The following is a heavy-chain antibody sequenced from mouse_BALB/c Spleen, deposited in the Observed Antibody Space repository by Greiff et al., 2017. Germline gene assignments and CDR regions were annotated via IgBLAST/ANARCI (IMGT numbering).Heavy chain of an antibody. Sequence: EVQVVESGGGLVKLGGSLKLSCAASGFTFSSYYMSWVRQTPGKRLELVAAISSGGSYTYYPDSVKGRFTISRDNAKNTLYLQMSSLKSEDTAMYYCARHARARAKEGAMDYWGQGTSVTVSS. CDR3: ARHARARAKEGAMDY. CDR1: GFTFSSYY. CDR2: ISSGGSYT. J-gene: IGHJ4*01. V-gene: IGHV5-6*01. D-gene: IGHD3-1*01.